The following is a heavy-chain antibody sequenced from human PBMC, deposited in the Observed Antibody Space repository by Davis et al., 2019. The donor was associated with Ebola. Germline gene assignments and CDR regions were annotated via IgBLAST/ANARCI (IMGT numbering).Heavy chain of an antibody. J-gene: IGHJ6*02. Sequence: GGSLRLSCAASGFTFSSYSMNWVRQAPGKGLEWVSVIYSGGSTYYADSVKGRFTISRHNSKNTLYLQMNSLRAEDTAVYYCAREGKVSGYVSRPYYYGMDVWGQGTTVTVSS. V-gene: IGHV3-53*04. D-gene: IGHD5-12*01. CDR1: GFTFSSYS. CDR3: AREGKVSGYVSRPYYYGMDV. CDR2: IYSGGST.